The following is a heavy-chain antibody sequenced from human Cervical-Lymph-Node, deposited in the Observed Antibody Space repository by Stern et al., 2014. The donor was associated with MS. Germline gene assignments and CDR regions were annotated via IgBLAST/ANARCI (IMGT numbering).Heavy chain of an antibody. CDR1: GNRLAELS. J-gene: IGHJ3*02. CDR3: ASQRFSHDAFDI. Sequence: QMQLVQSGAEVKKPGASVKVSCKVSGNRLAELSIHWVRQAPGKGLEWLGGVDVEYYDTIYAQDFEGRVTMTEDTSTDTAYMEMTSLRSDDTAMYYCASQRFSHDAFDIWGQGTMVTVSS. V-gene: IGHV1-24*01. CDR2: VDVEYYDT.